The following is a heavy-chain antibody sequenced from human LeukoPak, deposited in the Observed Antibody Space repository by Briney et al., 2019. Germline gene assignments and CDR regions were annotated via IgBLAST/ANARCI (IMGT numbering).Heavy chain of an antibody. J-gene: IGHJ5*02. CDR3: ARSTYCGGDCYSSNWFDP. D-gene: IGHD2-21*02. CDR1: GYTFTSYY. V-gene: IGHV1-46*01. CDR2: INPSGGST. Sequence: GASVKVSCKASGYTFTSYYMHWVRQAPGQGLEWMGIINPSGGSTSYAQKFQGRVTMTRDMSTSTVYMELSSLRSEDTAVYYCARSTYCGGDCYSSNWFDPWGQGTLVTVSS.